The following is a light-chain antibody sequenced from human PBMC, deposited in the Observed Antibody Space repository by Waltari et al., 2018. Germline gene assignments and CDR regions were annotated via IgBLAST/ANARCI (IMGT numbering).Light chain of an antibody. Sequence: QSALTQPRSVSGSPGQPVTISCTGTSSDVGGYNYVSWYQHHPGKAPKLLIYDVSKLPSAPPVLFSVSNSGNTASLAISGLQAYDEADSFCCSYAGSNSCVFEGCTKLTVL. J-gene: IGLJ3*02. CDR3: CSYAGSNSCV. CDR2: DVS. V-gene: IGLV2-11*01. CDR1: SSDVGGYNY.